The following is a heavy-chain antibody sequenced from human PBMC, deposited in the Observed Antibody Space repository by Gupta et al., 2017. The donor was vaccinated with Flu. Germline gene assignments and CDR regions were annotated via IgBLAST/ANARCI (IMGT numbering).Heavy chain of an antibody. CDR1: VFTFDECV. CDR2: ISWNSGNI. CDR3: AKDIYPMSASAWAFDY. V-gene: IGHV3-9*01. D-gene: IGHD6-19*01. J-gene: IGHJ4*02. Sequence: EVQLVEFGGGLVQPGRSLRLLCAASVFTFDECVIHWVRRAPGKGLEWVSSISWNSGNIGYADSVKGRFTISRDNAKNSLYLRMNSLRVEDTALYYCAKDIYPMSASAWAFDYWGQGTLVTVSS.